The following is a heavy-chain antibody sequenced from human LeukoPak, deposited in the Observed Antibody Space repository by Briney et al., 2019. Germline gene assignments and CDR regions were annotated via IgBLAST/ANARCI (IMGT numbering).Heavy chain of an antibody. CDR2: INIDERIT. Sequence: GGSLRLSCAASGFTVSSTYMSWVRQAPGKGLVWVSYINIDERITGYADSVKGRFTISRDNAKNTLYLQMNSLRAEDTAIYYCFREGGDWGQGTLVTVSS. CDR1: GFTVSSTY. D-gene: IGHD3-10*01. CDR3: FREGGD. V-gene: IGHV3-74*01. J-gene: IGHJ4*02.